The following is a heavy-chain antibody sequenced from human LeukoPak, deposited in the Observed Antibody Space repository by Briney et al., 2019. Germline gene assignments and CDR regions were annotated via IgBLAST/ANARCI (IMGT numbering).Heavy chain of an antibody. V-gene: IGHV3-48*01. CDR2: IDKTSSNI. D-gene: IGHD1-26*01. CDR1: GLIFTDYS. CDR3: AKDVGLPWELLGYYYYGMDV. J-gene: IGHJ6*02. Sequence: QPGGSLRLSCAASGLIFTDYSINWVRQAPGKGPEWISYIDKTSSNIYYADSVKGRFTISRDNAKNSLYLQMNSLRAEDTAVYYCAKDVGLPWELLGYYYYGMDVWGQGTTVTVSS.